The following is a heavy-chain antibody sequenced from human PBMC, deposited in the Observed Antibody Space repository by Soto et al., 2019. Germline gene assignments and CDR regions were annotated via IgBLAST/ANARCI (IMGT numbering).Heavy chain of an antibody. J-gene: IGHJ5*02. D-gene: IGHD6-13*01. CDR1: GFTFSGSA. CDR3: TRLGVGIAAAGPSP. CDR2: IRSKANSYAT. Sequence: VGSLRLSCAASGFTFSGSAMHWVRQASGKGLEWVGHIRSKANSYATAYAASVKGRFTISRDDSKNTAYLQMNSLKTEDTAVYYCTRLGVGIAAAGPSPWGQGTLVTVSS. V-gene: IGHV3-73*01.